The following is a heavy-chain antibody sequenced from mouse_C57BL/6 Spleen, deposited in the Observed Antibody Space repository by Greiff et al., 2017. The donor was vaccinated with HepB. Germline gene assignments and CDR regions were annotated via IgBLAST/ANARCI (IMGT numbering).Heavy chain of an antibody. V-gene: IGHV1-61*01. J-gene: IGHJ3*01. Sequence: QVHVKQPGAELVRPGSSVKLSCKASGYTFTSYWMDWVKQRPGQGLEWIGNIYPSDSETHYNQKFKDKATLTVEKSSSTAYMQLSSLTSEDSAVYYCASESSGPWFAYWGQGTLVTVSA. CDR2: IYPSDSET. CDR3: ASESSGPWFAY. CDR1: GYTFTSYW. D-gene: IGHD3-2*02.